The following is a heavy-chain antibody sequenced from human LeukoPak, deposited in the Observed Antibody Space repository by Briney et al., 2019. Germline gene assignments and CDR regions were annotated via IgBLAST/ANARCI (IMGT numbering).Heavy chain of an antibody. J-gene: IGHJ4*02. Sequence: SETLSLTCTVSGGSISSYYWSWIRQPPGKGLEWIGYIYYSGSTNYNPSLKSRVTISVDTSKNQFSLKLSSVTAADTAVYYCARNYYGSGILIFDYWGQGTLVTVSS. CDR1: GGSISSYY. CDR3: ARNYYGSGILIFDY. CDR2: IYYSGST. V-gene: IGHV4-59*01. D-gene: IGHD3-10*01.